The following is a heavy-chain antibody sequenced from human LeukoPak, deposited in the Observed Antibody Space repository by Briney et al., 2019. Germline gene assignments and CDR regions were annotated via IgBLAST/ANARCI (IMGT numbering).Heavy chain of an antibody. Sequence: SETLSLTCTVSGDSISNYYWSWIRQPVGKGLEWIGRIYTSGSTNYNPSLKSRVTMSVDTSKNQFSLKLSSVTAADTAVYYCARVSLVRGAPDYYFDYWGQGTLVTVSS. CDR3: ARVSLVRGAPDYYFDY. CDR2: IYTSGST. D-gene: IGHD3-10*01. V-gene: IGHV4-4*07. J-gene: IGHJ4*02. CDR1: GDSISNYY.